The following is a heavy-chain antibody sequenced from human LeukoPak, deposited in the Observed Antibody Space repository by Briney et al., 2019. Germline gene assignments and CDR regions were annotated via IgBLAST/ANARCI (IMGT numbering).Heavy chain of an antibody. D-gene: IGHD2-21*02. J-gene: IGHJ4*02. CDR3: ARDRIVVVTAAFDF. V-gene: IGHV3-21*01. CDR2: ISRGGTNI. CDR1: GFSFDRYS. Sequence: GGSLRLSCAASGFSFDRYSMYWVRQAPGKGLEWVASISRGGTNIYYADSVKGRFVISRDDSNNSLILQMNSLTAEDPAVYYCARDRIVVVTAAFDFWGQGTLVTVSS.